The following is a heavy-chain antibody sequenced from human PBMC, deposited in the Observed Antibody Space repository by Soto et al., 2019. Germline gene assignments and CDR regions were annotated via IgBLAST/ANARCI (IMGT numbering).Heavy chain of an antibody. Sequence: QVQLQQWGSGLLKPSETLSLTCAIYGGSFSDYYWHWIRQSPGKGLEWIGEIHLSGRVNFTPSLKSRTSPAMDTSRNQFFLTLRSVTAADTAVYFGARTPTRGASAWLDPWGRGHLVTVSS. CDR1: GGSFSDYY. V-gene: IGHV4-34*01. J-gene: IGHJ5*02. CDR2: IHLSGRV. CDR3: ARTPTRGASAWLDP. D-gene: IGHD1-26*01.